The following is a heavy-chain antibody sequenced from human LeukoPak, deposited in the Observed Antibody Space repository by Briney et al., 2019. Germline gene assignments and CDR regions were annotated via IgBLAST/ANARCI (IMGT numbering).Heavy chain of an antibody. CDR2: IYYSGST. CDR3: ARDLTSDQFFDP. CDR1: GGSISNDGYY. Sequence: PSETLSLTCNVSGGSISNDGYYWSWIRRHPGKGLEWLGYIYYSGSTYYNPSLKSRVTLSVDTSKSQFSLRLSSVTAADTAVYYCARDLTSDQFFDPWGQGTLVTVSS. D-gene: IGHD4/OR15-4a*01. J-gene: IGHJ5*02. V-gene: IGHV4-31*03.